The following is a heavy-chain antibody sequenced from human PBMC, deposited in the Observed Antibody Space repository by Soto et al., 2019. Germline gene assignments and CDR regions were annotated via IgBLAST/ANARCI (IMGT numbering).Heavy chain of an antibody. J-gene: IGHJ4*02. CDR2: ISYDGSNK. D-gene: IGHD6-19*01. V-gene: IGHV3-30*18. CDR1: GFTFSSYG. CDR3: AKDQENYSSGWYFDY. Sequence: GGSLRLSCAASGFTFSSYGMHWVRQAPGKGLEWVAVISYDGSNKYYADSVKGRFTISRDNSKNTLYLQMNSLRAEDTAVYYCAKDQENYSSGWYFDYWGQGTLVTVSS.